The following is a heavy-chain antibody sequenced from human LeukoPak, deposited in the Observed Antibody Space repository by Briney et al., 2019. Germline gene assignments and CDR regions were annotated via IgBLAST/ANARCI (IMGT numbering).Heavy chain of an antibody. CDR3: GKIGVGANYYYYFMDV. Sequence: GGSLRLSCAASGFAFSNFGMHWVRQAPGKGLGWVGFIRYDERNDHYADSVKGRFSISRDNSKNTLYPQMNSPGVEDTAVYHCGKIGVGANYYYYFMDVWGKGTTVTISS. V-gene: IGHV3-30*02. CDR1: GFAFSNFG. J-gene: IGHJ6*03. D-gene: IGHD1-26*01. CDR2: IRYDERND.